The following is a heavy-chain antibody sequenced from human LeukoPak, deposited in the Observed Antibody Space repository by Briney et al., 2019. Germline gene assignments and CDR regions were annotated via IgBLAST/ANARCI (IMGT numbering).Heavy chain of an antibody. Sequence: PSETLSLTCAVYGGSFSGYYWSWIRRPPGKGLEWIGEINHSGSTNYNPSLKSRVTISVDTSKNQFSLKLSSVTAADTAVYYCARVAVTNIYYYYYMDVWGKGTTVTVSS. V-gene: IGHV4-34*01. J-gene: IGHJ6*03. CDR2: INHSGST. CDR3: ARVAVTNIYYYYYMDV. CDR1: GGSFSGYY. D-gene: IGHD4-11*01.